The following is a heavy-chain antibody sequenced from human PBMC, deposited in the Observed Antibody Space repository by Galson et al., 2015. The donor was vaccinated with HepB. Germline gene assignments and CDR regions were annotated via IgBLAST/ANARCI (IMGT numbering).Heavy chain of an antibody. CDR1: GGTFSSYA. Sequence: SVKVSCKASGGTFSSYAISWVRQAPGQGLEWMGGIIPIFGTANYAQKFQGRVTITADESTSTAYMELSSLRSEDTAVYYCASGLRTGWYYYYYMDVWGKGTTVTVSS. V-gene: IGHV1-69*13. D-gene: IGHD3-16*01. CDR3: ASGLRTGWYYYYYMDV. CDR2: IIPIFGTA. J-gene: IGHJ6*03.